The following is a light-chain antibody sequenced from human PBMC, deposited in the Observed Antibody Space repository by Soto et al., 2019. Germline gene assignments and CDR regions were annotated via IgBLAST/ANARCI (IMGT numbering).Light chain of an antibody. Sequence: QSVLVQPPSASGTPGQRVTISCSGSGSNIGGNTVNWYQQFPGTAPQVIFFSNNRRPSGVPDRFSASKSGTSASLVVSGLQSEDEADYYCAAWDDNLRGMLFGGGTKVTVL. V-gene: IGLV1-44*01. CDR2: SNN. CDR1: GSNIGGNT. CDR3: AAWDDNLRGML. J-gene: IGLJ3*02.